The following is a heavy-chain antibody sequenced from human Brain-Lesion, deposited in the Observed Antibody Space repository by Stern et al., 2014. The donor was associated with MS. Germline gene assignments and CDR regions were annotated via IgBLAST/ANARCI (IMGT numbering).Heavy chain of an antibody. CDR2: IYSSGRT. V-gene: IGHV4-61*02. D-gene: IGHD5-18*01. CDR1: GGSISSGSFY. J-gene: IGHJ4*02. CDR3: ARETGGYTYGDTDFFDY. Sequence: VQLVESGPGLVKPSQTLSLTCIVSGGSISSGSFYWNWIRQPAGKGLEWIGRIYSSGRTNYNPYLKSRVTIPGDTSKTQFSLKLISMTAADTAVYYCARETGGYTYGDTDFFDYWGQGALVTVSS.